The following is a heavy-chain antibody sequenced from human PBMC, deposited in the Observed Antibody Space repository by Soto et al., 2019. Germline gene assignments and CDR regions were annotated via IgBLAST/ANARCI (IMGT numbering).Heavy chain of an antibody. CDR1: GFTFSSYA. D-gene: IGHD6-13*01. CDR3: ARESRQLGLTFDYYGMAV. CDR2: ISYDGSNK. J-gene: IGHJ6*02. V-gene: IGHV3-30-3*01. Sequence: QVQLVESGGGVVQPGRSLRLSCAASGFTFSSYAMHWVRQAPGKGLEWVAVISYDGSNKYYADSVKGRFTISRDNSKNTLYLQMNSLRAEDTAVYYCARESRQLGLTFDYYGMAVWGQGTTVTVSS.